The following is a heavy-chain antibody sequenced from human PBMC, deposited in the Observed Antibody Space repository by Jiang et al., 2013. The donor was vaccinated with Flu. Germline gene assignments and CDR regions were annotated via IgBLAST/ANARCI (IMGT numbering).Heavy chain of an antibody. V-gene: IGHV4-61*02. J-gene: IGHJ5*02. CDR3: AREDGSGSYSLFDP. CDR2: IYTSGST. CDR1: GGSISSGSYY. Sequence: GSGLVKPSQTLSLTCTVSGGSISSGSYYWSWIRQPAGKGLEWIGRIYTSGSTNYNPSLKSRVTISVDTSKNQFSLKLSSVTAADTAVYYCAREDGSGSYSLFDPWGQGTLVTVSS. D-gene: IGHD3-10*01.